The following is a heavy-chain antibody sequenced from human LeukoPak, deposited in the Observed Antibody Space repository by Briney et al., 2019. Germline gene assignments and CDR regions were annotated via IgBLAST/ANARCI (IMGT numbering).Heavy chain of an antibody. CDR3: ARSGQHLFDF. V-gene: IGHV3-48*03. CDR2: ISSSGGTI. Sequence: PGGSLRLSCAASGFTFSSSEINWVRQAPGKGLELVSYISSSGGTISYADSVKGRFTISRDNAKNSLYLQMNSLRAEDTAVYYCARSGQHLFDFWGQGTLVTVSS. J-gene: IGHJ4*02. D-gene: IGHD6-13*01. CDR1: GFTFSSSE.